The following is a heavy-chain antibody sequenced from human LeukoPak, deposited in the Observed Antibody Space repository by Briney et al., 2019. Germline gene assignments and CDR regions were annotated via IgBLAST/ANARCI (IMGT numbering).Heavy chain of an antibody. CDR2: ISGSGVNT. D-gene: IGHD4-17*01. CDR1: GFTFSTYA. V-gene: IGHV3-23*01. J-gene: IGHJ4*02. CDR3: AKVQMDDYGDYGNDY. Sequence: GGSLRLSCAASGFTFSTYAMTWVRQGPGKGLEWVSAISGSGVNTHYSDSVKGRFTISRDNSKNTLDLQINSLRVEDTAVYYCAKVQMDDYGDYGNDYWGQGTLVTASS.